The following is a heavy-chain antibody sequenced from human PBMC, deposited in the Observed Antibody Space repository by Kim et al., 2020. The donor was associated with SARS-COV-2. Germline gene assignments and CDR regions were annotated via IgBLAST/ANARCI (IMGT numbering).Heavy chain of an antibody. V-gene: IGHV4-4*02. J-gene: IGHJ4*02. Sequence: YNPSLKSRVTISVDKSKNQFSLKLSSVTAADTAVYYCARDYYGSGSYFVRWGQGTLVTVSS. D-gene: IGHD3-10*01. CDR3: ARDYYGSGSYFVR.